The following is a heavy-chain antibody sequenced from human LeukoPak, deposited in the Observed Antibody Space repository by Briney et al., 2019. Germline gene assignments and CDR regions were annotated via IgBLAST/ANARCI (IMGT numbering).Heavy chain of an antibody. CDR3: ARWNPGFHWFDP. CDR2: TYYMSKWYN. J-gene: IGHJ5*02. Sequence: SQTLSLTCAISGDTVSSNSVAWNWIRQSPSRGLEWLGRTYYMSKWYNDYAVSVRSRITINPDTSKDQFSLQLNSVTPEDTAVYYCARWNPGFHWFDPWGQGTLVTVSS. CDR1: GDTVSSNSVA. V-gene: IGHV6-1*01. D-gene: IGHD1-1*01.